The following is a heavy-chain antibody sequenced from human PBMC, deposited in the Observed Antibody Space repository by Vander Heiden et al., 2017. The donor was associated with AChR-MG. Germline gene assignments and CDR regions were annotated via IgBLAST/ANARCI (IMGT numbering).Heavy chain of an antibody. D-gene: IGHD3-3*01. J-gene: IGHJ4*02. V-gene: IGHV3-21*01. CDR2: ISSTSNYI. CDR3: ANDFWSGYRDY. Sequence: EVQLVESGGGLVKPGGSLRLSCAASGFPFTTYTMNWVRQAPGKGLEWVSSISSTSNYIYYADSVKGRFTISRDNTKNSLYLQMNSLRADDTAVYYCANDFWSGYRDYWGPGTLVTVSS. CDR1: GFPFTTYT.